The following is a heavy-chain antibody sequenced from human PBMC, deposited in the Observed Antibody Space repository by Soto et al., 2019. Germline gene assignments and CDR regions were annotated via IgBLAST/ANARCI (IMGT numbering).Heavy chain of an antibody. Sequence: QVQVAESGGGVVQPGRSLRLSCEASGFTFGSYSMHWVRQAPGKGLEWVAGIWYDGSETYYADSVKGRFAISRDNSRNTVYRQINGLRAEDTAVFYFAREVDTTLTSWLDPWGQGTLVVVSS. D-gene: IGHD3-9*01. V-gene: IGHV3-33*01. CDR3: AREVDTTLTSWLDP. CDR1: GFTFGSYS. J-gene: IGHJ5*02. CDR2: IWYDGSET.